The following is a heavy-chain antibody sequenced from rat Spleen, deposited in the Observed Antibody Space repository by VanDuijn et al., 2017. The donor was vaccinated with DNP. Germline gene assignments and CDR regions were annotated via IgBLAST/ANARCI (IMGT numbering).Heavy chain of an antibody. CDR1: GYSITSNY. Sequence: EVRLQESGPGLVKPSQSLSLTCSVTGYSITSNYWAWIRKFPGNKMEWMGYITYGGGTRYNPSLKSRISITRVTSKNQFFLHLNSVTTEDTATYYCARWVRYFDSWGQGVMVTVSS. CDR2: ITYGGGT. J-gene: IGHJ2*01. V-gene: IGHV3-1*01. D-gene: IGHD1-1*01. CDR3: ARWVRYFDS.